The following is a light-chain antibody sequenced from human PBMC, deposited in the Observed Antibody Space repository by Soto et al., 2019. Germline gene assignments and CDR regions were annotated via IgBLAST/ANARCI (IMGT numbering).Light chain of an antibody. J-gene: IGKJ1*01. CDR1: QDISSY. Sequence: AIRMTQSPSSFSASTGDRVTITCRASQDISSYLAWYQQKPGKAPKLLIYAASTLQSGVPSRFSGSGSGTDFTPTISCLQSEDFATYYCQQYYSYPQTFGQGTKVEIK. CDR2: AAS. V-gene: IGKV1-8*01. CDR3: QQYYSYPQT.